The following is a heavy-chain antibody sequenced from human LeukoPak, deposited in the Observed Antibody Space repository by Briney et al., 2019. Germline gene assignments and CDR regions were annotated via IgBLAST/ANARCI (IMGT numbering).Heavy chain of an antibody. CDR2: INPNSGGT. V-gene: IGHV1-2*06. CDR1: GYTFTDYY. D-gene: IGHD6-6*01. J-gene: IGHJ4*02. Sequence: GASVKVSCKASGYTFTDYYMHWVRQAPGQGLEWMGRINPNSGGTNYAQKFQGRVTTTRDTSISTAYMELSRLRSDDTAVYYCARVTYSSSSGKLDYWGQGTLVTVSS. CDR3: ARVTYSSSSGKLDY.